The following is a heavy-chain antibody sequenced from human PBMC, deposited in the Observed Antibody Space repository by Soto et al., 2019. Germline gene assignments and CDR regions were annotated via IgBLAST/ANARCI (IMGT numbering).Heavy chain of an antibody. V-gene: IGHV1-18*04. D-gene: IGHD4-4*01. CDR2: ISAYNGNT. J-gene: IGHJ6*02. CDR3: ARDSGEDYRNDYYYYYGMDV. Sequence: GASVKVSCKASGYTFTSYGISWVRQAPGQGLEWMGWISAYNGNTNYAQKLQGRVTMTTDTSTSTAYMELRSLRSDDTAVYYCARDSGEDYRNDYYYYYGMDVWGQGTTVTVSS. CDR1: GYTFTSYG.